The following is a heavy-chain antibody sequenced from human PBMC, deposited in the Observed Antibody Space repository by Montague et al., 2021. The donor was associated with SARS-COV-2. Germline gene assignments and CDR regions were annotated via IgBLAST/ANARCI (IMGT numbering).Heavy chain of an antibody. CDR3: ARDRGGSYPLDY. CDR2: ISSSSSYI. Sequence: SLSLSCAAPGFTFSSYSMNWVRQAPGKGLEWVSSISSSSSYIYYADSVKGRFTISRDNAKNSLYLQMNSLRAEDTAVYYCARDRGGSYPLDYWGQGPLVTVSS. J-gene: IGHJ4*02. D-gene: IGHD1-26*01. CDR1: GFTFSSYS. V-gene: IGHV3-21*01.